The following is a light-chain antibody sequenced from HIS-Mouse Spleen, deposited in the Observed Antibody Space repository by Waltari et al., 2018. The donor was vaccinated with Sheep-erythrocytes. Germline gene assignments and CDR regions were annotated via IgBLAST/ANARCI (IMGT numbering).Light chain of an antibody. V-gene: IGLV2-11*01. CDR2: DVS. Sequence: QSALTQPRSVSGSPGQSVTISCTGTSSDVGGYNYVSWYQQHPGKAPKPLIYDVSKRPSGVPDHFSGSKSGNTASLTISGLQAEDEADYYCCSYAGSYTYVFGTGTKVTVL. CDR3: CSYAGSYTYV. CDR1: SSDVGGYNY. J-gene: IGLJ1*01.